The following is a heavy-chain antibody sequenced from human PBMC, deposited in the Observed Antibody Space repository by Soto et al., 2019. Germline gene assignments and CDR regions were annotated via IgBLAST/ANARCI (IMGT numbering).Heavy chain of an antibody. V-gene: IGHV1-8*01. CDR1: GYTFTSYD. CDR3: ARGSYSYGYWQYYYDGMDV. D-gene: IGHD5-18*01. CDR2: MNTNSGNT. Sequence: ASVKVSCKASGYTFTSYDINWVRQATGQGLEWMGWMNTNSGNTGYAQKFQGRVTMTRNTSISTAYMELSSLRYEETAVYYCARGSYSYGYWQYYYDGMDVWGQGTTVTVSS. J-gene: IGHJ6*02.